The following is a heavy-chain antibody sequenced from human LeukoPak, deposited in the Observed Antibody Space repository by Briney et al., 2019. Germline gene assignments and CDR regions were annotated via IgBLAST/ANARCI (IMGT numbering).Heavy chain of an antibody. J-gene: IGHJ5*02. CDR3: ARVDAIDYSDYEANWFDP. CDR2: ISSSSSYI. V-gene: IGHV3-21*01. CDR1: GFGFSGIT. D-gene: IGHD4-11*01. Sequence: PGGSLRLSCVASGFGFSGITMNWVRQAPGKGLEWVSSISSSSSYIYYADSVKGRFTISRDNAKNSLYLEMDSLRAEDTAVYYCARVDAIDYSDYEANWFDPWGQGTLVTVSS.